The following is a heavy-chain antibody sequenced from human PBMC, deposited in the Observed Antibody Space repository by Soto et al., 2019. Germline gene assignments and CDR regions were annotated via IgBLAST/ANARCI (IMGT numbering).Heavy chain of an antibody. V-gene: IGHV1-18*01. CDR3: VVAAQPYYFDY. J-gene: IGHJ4*02. CDR1: GYTFTSYG. D-gene: IGHD2-15*01. Sequence: QVQLVQSGAEVKKPGASVKVSCKASGYTFTSYGISWVRQAPGQGLEWMGWISAYNGNTNYAQKLQGRXTXTXXTSTSTAYMELRSLRFDDTAVYYCVVAAQPYYFDYWGQGTLVTVSS. CDR2: ISAYNGNT.